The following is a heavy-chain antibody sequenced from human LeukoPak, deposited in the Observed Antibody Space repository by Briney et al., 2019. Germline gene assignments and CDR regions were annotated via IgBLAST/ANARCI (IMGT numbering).Heavy chain of an antibody. J-gene: IGHJ4*02. D-gene: IGHD4-17*01. CDR3: ARDNDYGDYARFDY. Sequence: GGSLRLSCAASGFTFSSYSMNWVRQAPGKGLEWVSYISSSSSTIYYADSVKGRFTISRDNAKNSLYLQVNSLRAEDTAVYYCARDNDYGDYARFDYWGQGTLVTVSS. CDR2: ISSSSSTI. CDR1: GFTFSSYS. V-gene: IGHV3-48*01.